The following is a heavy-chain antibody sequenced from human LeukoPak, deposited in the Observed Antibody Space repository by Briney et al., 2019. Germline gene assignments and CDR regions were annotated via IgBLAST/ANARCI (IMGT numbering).Heavy chain of an antibody. CDR1: GDSISSSNCY. J-gene: IGHJ4*02. V-gene: IGHV4-39*07. CDR3: ASQIAVAANFDY. CDR2: INYSGTT. D-gene: IGHD6-19*01. Sequence: SETLSLTCTVSGDSISSSNCYWAWIRQPPGKGLEWIASINYSGTTFYNPSLKSRVTISVDTSKNQFSLKLSSVTAADTAVYYCASQIAVAANFDYWGQGTLVTVSS.